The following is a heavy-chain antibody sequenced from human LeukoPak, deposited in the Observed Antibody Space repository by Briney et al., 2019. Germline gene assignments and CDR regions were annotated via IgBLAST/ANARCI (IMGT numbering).Heavy chain of an antibody. CDR1: GVSMSSSNW. J-gene: IGHJ4*02. D-gene: IGHD3-16*01. Sequence: PSGTLSLTCAVSGVSMSSSNWWSWVRQAPGRGLEGIGEIYHSGSTNYNPSLKSRVTISVDKSKNHFSLNLSSVTAADTAVYYCAGKGGVFEYWGQGTLVTVSS. CDR2: IYHSGST. CDR3: AGKGGVFEY. V-gene: IGHV4-4*02.